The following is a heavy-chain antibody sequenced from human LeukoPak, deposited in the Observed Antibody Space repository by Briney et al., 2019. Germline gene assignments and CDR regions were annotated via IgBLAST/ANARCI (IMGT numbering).Heavy chain of an antibody. Sequence: GGSLRLSCAASGFSFISYGMHWVRQAPGKGLEWVGVISDDGRRKDYADSVKGRFTISRDNSKDTLYLQMNSLRAEDTAVYYCAKDSGGSGSYYDYWGQGTLVTVSS. J-gene: IGHJ4*02. V-gene: IGHV3-30*18. D-gene: IGHD3-10*01. CDR3: AKDSGGSGSYYDY. CDR1: GFSFISYG. CDR2: ISDDGRRK.